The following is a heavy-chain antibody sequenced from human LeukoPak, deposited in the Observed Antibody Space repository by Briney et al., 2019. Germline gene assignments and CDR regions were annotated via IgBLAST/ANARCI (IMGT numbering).Heavy chain of an antibody. D-gene: IGHD3-10*01. CDR3: ARDILMFSGSYYTYYYYGMDV. Sequence: PGRSVRLSCAASGFTFSSYGMQWARQAPGKALVGVVVIWYDGSNKYYADSVKGRFNISRDNSKNTLYLQMNSRRAEDTAVYYCARDILMFSGSYYTYYYYGMDVWGQGTTVTVSS. CDR2: IWYDGSNK. V-gene: IGHV3-33*01. J-gene: IGHJ6*02. CDR1: GFTFSSYG.